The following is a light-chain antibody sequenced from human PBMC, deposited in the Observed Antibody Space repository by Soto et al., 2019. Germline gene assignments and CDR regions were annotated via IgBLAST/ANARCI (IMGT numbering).Light chain of an antibody. V-gene: IGKV3-11*01. J-gene: IGKJ2*01. CDR2: DAS. CDR1: QSVSIY. CDR3: QQRSAWPPFT. Sequence: EIVLTQSPATLSLSPGERATLSCRASQSVSIYLAWYHQKPGQAPRLLIYDASNRATVIPARFSSSGAGTDFNLTISSLEPEDVAVYYCQQRSAWPPFTFGQGTKLEIK.